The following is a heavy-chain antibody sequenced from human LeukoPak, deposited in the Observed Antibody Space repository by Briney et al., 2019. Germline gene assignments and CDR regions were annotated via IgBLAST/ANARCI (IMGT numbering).Heavy chain of an antibody. CDR1: GYSFTSYW. V-gene: IGHV5-51*01. CDR3: ARALRTGQGDYVPVL. D-gene: IGHD3-16*01. J-gene: IGHJ4*02. CDR2: IYPGDSET. Sequence: AGESLKISCKGSGYSFTSYWIGWVRQMPGKGLEWMTIIYPGDSETRYSPSFQGQVTISADKSIGTTYLQWSSLKASDTAIYYCARALRTGQGDYVPVLWGQGTLVTVSS.